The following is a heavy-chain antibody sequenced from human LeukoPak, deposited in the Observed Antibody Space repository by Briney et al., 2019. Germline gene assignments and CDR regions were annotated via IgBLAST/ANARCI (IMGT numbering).Heavy chain of an antibody. Sequence: SETLSLTCAVYGGSLSGYYWSWIRQRPGRGLGWIGEINHSGSTNCNPPLKSRVTIPVHTTKNQFPLKLKSVTAADTAVYYCARARKDIGYPGPVKYWSQGTLVTVSS. CDR2: INHSGST. D-gene: IGHD2-15*01. J-gene: IGHJ4*02. CDR3: ARARKDIGYPGPVKY. CDR1: GGSLSGYY. V-gene: IGHV4-34*01.